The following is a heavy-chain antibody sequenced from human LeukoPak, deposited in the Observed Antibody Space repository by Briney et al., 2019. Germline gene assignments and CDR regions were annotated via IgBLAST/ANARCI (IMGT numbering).Heavy chain of an antibody. Sequence: GGSLRLSCAASGFTFSSYGMHWVRQAPGKGLEWVAVISYDGSNKYYADSVKGRFTISRDNSKNTLYLQMNSLRAEDTAVYYSACSGYDYWGQGTLVTVSS. J-gene: IGHJ4*02. V-gene: IGHV3-30*03. CDR1: GFTFSSYG. CDR3: ACSGYDY. CDR2: ISYDGSNK. D-gene: IGHD6-19*01.